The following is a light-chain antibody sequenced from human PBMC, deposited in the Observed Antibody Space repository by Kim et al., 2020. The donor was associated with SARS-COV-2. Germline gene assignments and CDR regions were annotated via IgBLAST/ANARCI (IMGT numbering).Light chain of an antibody. CDR1: PAAFTSDHY. V-gene: IGLV7-43*01. J-gene: IGLJ3*02. CDR3: LIYYGSVQGV. Sequence: GETATLTCSSSPAAFTSDHYPNCYQQKPGQAPRTLIYSTSGKHSWPPARFAGSLRGGKAALTVSGVQPEDEADYYCLIYYGSVQGVIGGGTQLTVL. CDR2: STS.